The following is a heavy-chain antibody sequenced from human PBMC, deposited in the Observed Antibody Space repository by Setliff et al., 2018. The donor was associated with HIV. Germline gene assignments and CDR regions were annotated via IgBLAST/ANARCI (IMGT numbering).Heavy chain of an antibody. CDR1: GGSISSSSYY. CDR3: ARGYYDSNVYYFPGY. V-gene: IGHV4-31*03. J-gene: IGHJ4*02. D-gene: IGHD3-22*01. CDR2: IYYSGGT. Sequence: PSETLSLTCTVSGGSISSSSYYWGWIRQHPGKGLEWIGYIYYSGGTYYNPSLKSRVTISVDTSKNQFSLKLSSVTAADTAIYYCARGYYDSNVYYFPGYWGQGTLVTVSS.